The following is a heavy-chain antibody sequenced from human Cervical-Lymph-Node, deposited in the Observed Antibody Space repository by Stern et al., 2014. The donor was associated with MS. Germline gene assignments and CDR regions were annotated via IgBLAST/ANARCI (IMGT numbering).Heavy chain of an antibody. Sequence: VQLVESGGGVVQPGRSLRVSCAASGFTFGNYGMHWVRQAPGQGLEWVALIWNDGSPTYYADSVKGRLTISRDNSKNTLHLQMNSLRAEDTAVYYCARDERFGNSGGRCLDVWGQGTTVTVSS. CDR1: GFTFGNYG. J-gene: IGHJ6*02. CDR2: IWNDGSPT. D-gene: IGHD2-15*01. CDR3: ARDERFGNSGGRCLDV. V-gene: IGHV3-33*01.